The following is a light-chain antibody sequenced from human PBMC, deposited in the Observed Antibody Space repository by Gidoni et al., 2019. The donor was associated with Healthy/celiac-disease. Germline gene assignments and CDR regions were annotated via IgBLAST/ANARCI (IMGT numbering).Light chain of an antibody. V-gene: IGLV2-11*01. Sequence: QSALTQPRSVSGSPGQSVTISCTGTSSDVCGYNYVSWYQQPPGKAPKLMIYDVSKRPSGVPDRCSGSKSGNTASLTISGLQAEDEADYYCCSYAGSYIYVFGTGTKVTVL. CDR3: CSYAGSYIYV. CDR1: SSDVCGYNY. CDR2: DVS. J-gene: IGLJ1*01.